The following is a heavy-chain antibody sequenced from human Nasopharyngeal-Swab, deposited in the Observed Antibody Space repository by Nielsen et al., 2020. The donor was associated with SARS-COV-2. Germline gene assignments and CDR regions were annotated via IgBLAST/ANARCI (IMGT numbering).Heavy chain of an antibody. Sequence: GGSLRLSCKGSGYSFTSYWIGWVRQMPGKGMEWMGIIYPGDSHTRYSPSFQGQVTISADKSISTAYLQWSSLKASDTAMYYCASSESSPYSNYAYWGQGTLVTVSS. D-gene: IGHD4-11*01. CDR3: ASSESSPYSNYAY. V-gene: IGHV5-51*01. CDR2: IYPGDSHT. J-gene: IGHJ4*02. CDR1: GYSFTSYW.